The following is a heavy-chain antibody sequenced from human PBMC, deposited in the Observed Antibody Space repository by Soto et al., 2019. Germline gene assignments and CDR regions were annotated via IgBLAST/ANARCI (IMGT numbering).Heavy chain of an antibody. V-gene: IGHV3-23*01. CDR3: AKAGCDFWSGYLYYFDS. D-gene: IGHD3-3*01. Sequence: EVQLLESGGGLVQPGGSLRLSCAASGFMFHRYAMTWVRQAPGKGLEWLSTIRESGGRTDYADSVKGRFTISRDNSKNTVYLQMSSLRAEDTAVYYCAKAGCDFWSGYLYYFDSWGQGTLVTVSS. J-gene: IGHJ4*02. CDR2: IRESGGRT. CDR1: GFMFHRYA.